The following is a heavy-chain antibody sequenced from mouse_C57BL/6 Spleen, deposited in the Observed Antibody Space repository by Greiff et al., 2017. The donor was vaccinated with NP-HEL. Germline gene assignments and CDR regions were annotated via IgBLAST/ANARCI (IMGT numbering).Heavy chain of an antibody. J-gene: IGHJ2*01. D-gene: IGHD1-1*01. Sequence: EVQLQQSGTVLARPGASVKMSCKTSGYTFTSYWMHWVKPRPGQGLEWIGAIYPGNSDTSYNQKFKGKAKLTAVTSASTAYMELSSLTNEDSAVYYCTRIYGSSYYFDYWGQGTTLTVSS. CDR1: GYTFTSYW. V-gene: IGHV1-5*01. CDR2: IYPGNSDT. CDR3: TRIYGSSYYFDY.